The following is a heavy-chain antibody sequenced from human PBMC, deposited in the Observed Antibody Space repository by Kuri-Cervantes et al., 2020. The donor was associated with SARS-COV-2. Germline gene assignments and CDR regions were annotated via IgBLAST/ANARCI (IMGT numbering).Heavy chain of an antibody. Sequence: GGSLRLSCAASGFSFSMYWMSWVRQAPGKGLEWVSYISSSSSYTNYADSVKGRFTISRDNAKNSLYPQMNSLRAEDTAVYYCARDLNGGSDYWGQGTLVTVSS. D-gene: IGHD3-10*01. CDR2: ISSSSSYT. J-gene: IGHJ4*02. CDR3: ARDLNGGSDY. CDR1: GFSFSMYW. V-gene: IGHV3-11*05.